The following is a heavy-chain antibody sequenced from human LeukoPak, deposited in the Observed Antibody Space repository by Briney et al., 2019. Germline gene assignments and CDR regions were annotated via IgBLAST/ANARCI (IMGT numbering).Heavy chain of an antibody. J-gene: IGHJ5*02. CDR2: IYSTGST. Sequence: SETLSLTCTVSGGSISGYYWSSIRQPAGKGLEWIGRIYSTGSTNYNPSLKSRVTMSVDTSKNQFSLKLTSVTAADTAVYYCARVNHYDFWSGYYTGEWFDPWGQGTLVTVSS. D-gene: IGHD3-3*01. CDR3: ARVNHYDFWSGYYTGEWFDP. V-gene: IGHV4-4*07. CDR1: GGSISGYY.